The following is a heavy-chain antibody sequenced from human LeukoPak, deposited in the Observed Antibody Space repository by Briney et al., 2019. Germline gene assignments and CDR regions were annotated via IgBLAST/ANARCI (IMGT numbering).Heavy chain of an antibody. V-gene: IGHV3-30*03. Sequence: GGSLRLSCAASGFTFSNYGMHWVRQAPGKGLEWVAVISYDGSNKYYADSVKGRFTISRDNSKNTLYLQMNSLRAEDTAVYYCARPDHEGGLEYSSDAFDIWGQGTMVTVSS. CDR2: ISYDGSNK. CDR1: GFTFSNYG. J-gene: IGHJ3*02. CDR3: ARPDHEGGLEYSSDAFDI. D-gene: IGHD6-6*01.